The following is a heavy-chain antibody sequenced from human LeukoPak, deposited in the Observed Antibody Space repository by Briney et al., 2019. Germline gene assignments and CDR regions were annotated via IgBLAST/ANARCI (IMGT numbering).Heavy chain of an antibody. D-gene: IGHD2-2*01. CDR1: GFTFSSYG. CDR2: IRYDGSNK. Sequence: PGGSLRLSCAASGFTFSSYGRHRVRQAPGKGLVWVAFIRYDGSNKYYADSVKGRFTISRDNSKDTLYLQMNSLTAEDTAVYYCAKKVPAVVPAAEDGSPYWSQGTLVTVPS. V-gene: IGHV3-30*02. J-gene: IGHJ4*02. CDR3: AKKVPAVVPAAEDGSPY.